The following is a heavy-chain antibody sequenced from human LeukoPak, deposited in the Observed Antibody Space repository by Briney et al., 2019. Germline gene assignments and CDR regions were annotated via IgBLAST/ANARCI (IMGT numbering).Heavy chain of an antibody. CDR1: GGSISSYY. CDR2: IYYSGST. Sequence: SETLSLTCTVSGGSISSYYWSWIRQPPGKGLEWIGYIYYSGSTNYNPSLKSRVTISVDTSKNQFSLKLSSVTAADTAVYYCARRFVLLWFGELLGYYYYGMDVWGQGTTVTVSS. V-gene: IGHV4-59*01. J-gene: IGHJ6*02. D-gene: IGHD3-10*01. CDR3: ARRFVLLWFGELLGYYYYGMDV.